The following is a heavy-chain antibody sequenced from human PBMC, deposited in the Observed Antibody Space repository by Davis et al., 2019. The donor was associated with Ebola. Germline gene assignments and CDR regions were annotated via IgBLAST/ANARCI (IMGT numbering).Heavy chain of an antibody. J-gene: IGHJ6*02. Sequence: ASVKVSCKASGYTFTGYYMHWVRQAPGQGLEWMGWINPNSGGTNYAQKFQGRVTMTRDTSISTAYMELRRLRSDDTAVYYCARRYYYGSGSYYAPNYYYYGMDVWGQGTTVTVSS. V-gene: IGHV1-2*02. CDR3: ARRYYYGSGSYYAPNYYYYGMDV. CDR1: GYTFTGYY. CDR2: INPNSGGT. D-gene: IGHD3-10*01.